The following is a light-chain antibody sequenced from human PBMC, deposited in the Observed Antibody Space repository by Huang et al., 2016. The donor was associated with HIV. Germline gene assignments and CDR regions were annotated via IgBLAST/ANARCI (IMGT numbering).Light chain of an antibody. CDR3: QQYYSSPQT. V-gene: IGKV4-1*01. CDR1: KSVYSSSTSKDY. CDR2: WAS. J-gene: IGKJ1*01. Sequence: DIIMTQSPDSLAVSLGERATLNCRSSKSVYSSSTSKDYMAWFQQKPGQPPRLLLFWASTREAGDPDRFSGSGSGTHFTLTIANLEAEDAAIYYCQQYYSSPQTFGQGTRVEVK.